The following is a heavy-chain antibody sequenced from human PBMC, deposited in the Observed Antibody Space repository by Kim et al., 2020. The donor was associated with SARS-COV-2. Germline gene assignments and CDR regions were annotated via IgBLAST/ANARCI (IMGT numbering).Heavy chain of an antibody. J-gene: IGHJ4*02. CDR2: IKEDGSEK. V-gene: IGHV3-7*03. Sequence: GGSLRLSCRVSGFTFSTYWMSWVRQAPGKGPEWVANIKEDGSEKYYVDSVKGRFTISRDNAKNTLYLQMNSLRAEDTAVYYCARDKVKIFDYWGQGTLVTVSS. CDR1: GFTFSTYW. D-gene: IGHD3-10*01. CDR3: ARDKVKIFDY.